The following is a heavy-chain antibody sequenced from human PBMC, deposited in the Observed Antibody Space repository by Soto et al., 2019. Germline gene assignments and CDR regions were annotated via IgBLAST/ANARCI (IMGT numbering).Heavy chain of an antibody. D-gene: IGHD6-19*01. CDR3: ARVVYAVATGYYYGMDV. J-gene: IGHJ6*02. CDR2: INPSGGST. V-gene: IGHV1-46*01. CDR1: GYTFTSYY. Sequence: ASVKVSCKASGYTFTSYYMHWVRQAPGQGLEWMGIINPSGGSTSYAQKFQGRVTMTRDTSTSTVYMELSSLRSEDTAVYYCARVVYAVATGYYYGMDVWGQGTTVTVSS.